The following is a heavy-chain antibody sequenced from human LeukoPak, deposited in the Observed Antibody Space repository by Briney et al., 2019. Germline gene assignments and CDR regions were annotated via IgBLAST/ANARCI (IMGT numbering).Heavy chain of an antibody. V-gene: IGHV4-34*01. J-gene: IGHJ4*02. Sequence: SETLSLTCAVYGGSFSGYYWSWIRQPPGKGLERIGEINHSGSTNYNPSLKSRVTISVDTSKNQFSLKLSSVTAADTAVYYCARGLSGVVVVPAAGGPFDYWGQGTLVTVSS. D-gene: IGHD2-2*01. CDR2: INHSGST. CDR1: GGSFSGYY. CDR3: ARGLSGVVVVPAAGGPFDY.